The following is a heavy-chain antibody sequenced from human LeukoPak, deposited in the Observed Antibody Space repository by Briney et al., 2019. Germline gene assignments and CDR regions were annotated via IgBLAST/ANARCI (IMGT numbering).Heavy chain of an antibody. D-gene: IGHD5-18*01. V-gene: IGHV3-30*03. Sequence: PGRSLRLSCAASGLTFSSYGMHWVRQAPGKGLEWVAVISYDGSNKYYADSVKGRFTISRDNSKNTLYLQMNSLRAEDTAVYYCARDHTENFDYWGQGTLVTVSS. CDR1: GLTFSSYG. J-gene: IGHJ4*02. CDR3: ARDHTENFDY. CDR2: ISYDGSNK.